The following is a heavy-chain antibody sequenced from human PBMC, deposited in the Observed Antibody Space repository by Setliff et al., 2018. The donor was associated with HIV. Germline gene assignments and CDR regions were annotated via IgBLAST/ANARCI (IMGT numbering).Heavy chain of an antibody. D-gene: IGHD2-8*01. V-gene: IGHV4-34*01. CDR1: GGSFSGYY. CDR2: INHSGST. Sequence: SETLSLTCAVYGGSFSGYYWSWIRQPPGKGLEGIGEINHSGSTNDNPSLRGRVTISVDTSKNQFSLKLSCVTATDTAVYYCARDAPTVYANGWFDPWGQGTLVTVSS. J-gene: IGHJ5*02. CDR3: ARDAPTVYANGWFDP.